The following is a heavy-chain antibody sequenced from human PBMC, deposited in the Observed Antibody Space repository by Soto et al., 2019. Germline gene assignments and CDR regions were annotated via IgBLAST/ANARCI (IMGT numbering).Heavy chain of an antibody. D-gene: IGHD1-1*01. V-gene: IGHV1-18*01. CDR1: GYTFTSYG. J-gene: IGHJ4*02. CDR3: ARGRYGDY. CDR2: ISAHNDNT. Sequence: QVHLVQSGAEVRKPVASVKVSCKGSGYTFTSYGIGWVRQAPGQGLEWMGWISAHNDNTNYAQKVQGRVTVTRDTSTSTAYVELRNQRSDDTAVYYCARGRYGDYWGQGALVTVSS.